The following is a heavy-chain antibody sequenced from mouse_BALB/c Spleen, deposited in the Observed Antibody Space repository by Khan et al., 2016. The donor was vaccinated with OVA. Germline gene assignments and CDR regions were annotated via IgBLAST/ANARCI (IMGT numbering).Heavy chain of an antibody. V-gene: IGHV3-2*02. Sequence: EVQLQESGPGLVKPSQSLSLTCTVTGYSITSDYAWNWIRQFPGNKLELMGYISSTGSTSYNPSLKSRISITRDTSKNQFFLHLNSVTTEDTATYYCARSLYYSDSYAMDYWGQGTSVTVSS. D-gene: IGHD2-13*01. CDR2: ISSTGST. J-gene: IGHJ4*01. CDR1: GYSITSDYA. CDR3: ARSLYYSDSYAMDY.